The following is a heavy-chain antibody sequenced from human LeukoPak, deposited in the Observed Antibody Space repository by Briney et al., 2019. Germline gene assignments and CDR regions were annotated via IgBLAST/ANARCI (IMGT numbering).Heavy chain of an antibody. CDR3: ARGRVYYDFWSGYPD. CDR1: EFTFSSYA. J-gene: IGHJ4*02. CDR2: ISYDGSNK. Sequence: PTGRSLRLSCAASEFTFSSYAMHWVRQAPGKGLEWVAVISYDGSNKYYADSVKGRFTISRDNSKNTLYLQMNSLRAEDTAVYYCARGRVYYDFWSGYPDWGQGTLVTVSS. V-gene: IGHV3-30-3*01. D-gene: IGHD3-3*01.